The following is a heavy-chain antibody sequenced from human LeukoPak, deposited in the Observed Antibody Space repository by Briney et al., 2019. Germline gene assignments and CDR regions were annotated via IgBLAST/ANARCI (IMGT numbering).Heavy chain of an antibody. CDR3: AADPELPYYFDY. D-gene: IGHD1-26*01. CDR2: IVVGSGNT. J-gene: IGHJ4*02. V-gene: IGHV1-58*01. CDR1: GFTFTSSA. Sequence: ASVKVSCKASGFTFTSSAVQWVRQARGQRLEWIGWIVVGSGNTNYAQKFQERVTITRDMSTSTAYMELSSLRSEDTAVYYCAADPELPYYFDYWGQGTLVTVSS.